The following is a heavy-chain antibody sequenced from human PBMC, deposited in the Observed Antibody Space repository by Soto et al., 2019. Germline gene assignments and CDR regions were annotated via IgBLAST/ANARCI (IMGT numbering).Heavy chain of an antibody. D-gene: IGHD2-15*01. J-gene: IGHJ6*02. Sequence: QVQLVQSGAEVKKPGASVKVSCKASGYTFTGYYMHWVRQAPGQGLEWMGWINPNSGGTNYAQKFQGWVTMTRDTSISTAYMELSRLRSDDTAVYYCARDRIDLLRYCSGGSCYSVYYYGMDVWGQGTTVTVSS. V-gene: IGHV1-2*04. CDR3: ARDRIDLLRYCSGGSCYSVYYYGMDV. CDR2: INPNSGGT. CDR1: GYTFTGYY.